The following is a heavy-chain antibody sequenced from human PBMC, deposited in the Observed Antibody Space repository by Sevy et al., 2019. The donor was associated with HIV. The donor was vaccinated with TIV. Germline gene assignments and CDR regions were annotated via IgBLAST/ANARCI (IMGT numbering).Heavy chain of an antibody. Sequence: GGSLRLSCAASGFTFSASTINWVRQAPGKGLEWISSISSSGSYIHYADSVKGRFTISRDNAKSSLYLQLNGLRAEDTAVYYCARGASVVGRGGFDFWGQGTLVTVSS. D-gene: IGHD3-22*01. V-gene: IGHV3-21*01. CDR3: ARGASVVGRGGFDF. J-gene: IGHJ4*02. CDR1: GFTFSAST. CDR2: ISSSGSYI.